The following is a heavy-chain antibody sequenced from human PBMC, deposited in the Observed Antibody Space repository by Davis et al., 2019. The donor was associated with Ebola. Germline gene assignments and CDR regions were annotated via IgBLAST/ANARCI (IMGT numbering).Heavy chain of an antibody. CDR3: ARVVFVPGADYGMDV. V-gene: IGHV4-30-2*01. Sequence: PSETLSLTCAVSGGSISSGGYSWSWIRQPPGKGLEWIGYIYHSGSTYYNPSLKSRVTISVDRSKNQFSLKLSSVTAADTAVYYCARVVFVPGADYGMDVWGQGTTVTVSS. D-gene: IGHD2-2*01. CDR1: GGSISSGGYS. CDR2: IYHSGST. J-gene: IGHJ6*02.